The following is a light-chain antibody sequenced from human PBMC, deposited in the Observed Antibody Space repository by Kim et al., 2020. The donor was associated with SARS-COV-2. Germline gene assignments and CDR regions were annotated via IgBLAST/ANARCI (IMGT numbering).Light chain of an antibody. CDR1: QSVSSN. CDR2: GAS. Sequence: VSPGERATRSCRASQSVSSNLAWYQQKPGQAPRLLIYGASTRATGSPARFSGSGSGTEFTLTISSLQSEDFAVYYCQQYNNWPPTFGQGTKVDIK. CDR3: QQYNNWPPT. V-gene: IGKV3-15*01. J-gene: IGKJ1*01.